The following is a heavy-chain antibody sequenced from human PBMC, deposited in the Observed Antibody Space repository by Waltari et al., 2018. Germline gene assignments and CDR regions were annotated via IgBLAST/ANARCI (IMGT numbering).Heavy chain of an antibody. J-gene: IGHJ4*02. V-gene: IGHV3-21*01. CDR2: ISSERSYI. D-gene: IGHD1-26*01. CDR1: GFGFSNYT. CDR3: TRARSGSFSTLFEH. Sequence: DVQLVESGGGLVRPGGSLRLSCAASGFGFSNYTMGWVRQAPGKGLEWGAFISSERSYIYYADSVKGGFTISRDNAKNSLYLQMNSLRAEDTAVYYCTRARSGSFSTLFEHWGQGTVVTVSS.